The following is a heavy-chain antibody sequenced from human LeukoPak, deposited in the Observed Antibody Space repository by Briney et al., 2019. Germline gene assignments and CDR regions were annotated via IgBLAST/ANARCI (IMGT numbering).Heavy chain of an antibody. V-gene: IGHV3-30*02. D-gene: IGHD3-16*01. J-gene: IGHJ4*02. CDR3: ARDRALGSGKYYFDY. CDR2: IRYDGSNK. CDR1: GFTFSSYG. Sequence: GGSLRLSCAASGFTFSSYGMHWVRQAPGKGLEWVAFIRYDGSNKYYADSVKGRFTISRDNSKNTLYLQMNSLRAEDTAVYYCARDRALGSGKYYFDYWGQGTLVTVSS.